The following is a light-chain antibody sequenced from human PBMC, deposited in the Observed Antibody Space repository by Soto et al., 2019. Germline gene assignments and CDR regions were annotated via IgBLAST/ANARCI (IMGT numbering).Light chain of an antibody. Sequence: QSVLTQPPSVSGAPGQRVTISCTESSSNIGAGYDVHWYQQLPGTAPKLLIYGNSNRPSGVPDRFSGSKSGTSASLAITGLQAEDEADYYCQYYDSSLSGWVVFGGGTKVTVL. CDR1: SSNIGAGYD. V-gene: IGLV1-40*01. CDR3: QYYDSSLSGWVV. CDR2: GNS. J-gene: IGLJ2*01.